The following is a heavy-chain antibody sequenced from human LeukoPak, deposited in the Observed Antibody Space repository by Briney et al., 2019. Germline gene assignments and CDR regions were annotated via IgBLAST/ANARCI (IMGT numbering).Heavy chain of an antibody. Sequence: GESLKISCKGSGYSFTSYWIGWVRQMPGKGLEWLGIIYPGDSDTRYSPSFQGQVTISADKSISTAYLQWSSLKASDTAMYYCARREWWEPYYFDYWGQGTLVTVSS. CDR3: ARREWWEPYYFDY. D-gene: IGHD2-15*01. V-gene: IGHV5-51*01. CDR1: GYSFTSYW. J-gene: IGHJ4*02. CDR2: IYPGDSDT.